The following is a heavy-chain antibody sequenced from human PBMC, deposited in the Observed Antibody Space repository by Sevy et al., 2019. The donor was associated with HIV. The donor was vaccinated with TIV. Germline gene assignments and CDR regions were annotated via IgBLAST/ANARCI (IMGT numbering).Heavy chain of an antibody. CDR1: GFTFSSYA. CDR3: MRALMITFGGVIVTRFDY. CDR2: ISGSGGST. Sequence: GGSLRLSCAASGFTFSSYAMSWVRQAPGKGLEWVSAISGSGGSTYYADSVKGRFTISRDNSKNTLYLQMNSLRAEDTAVYYCMRALMITFGGVIVTRFDYWGQGTLVTVSS. V-gene: IGHV3-23*01. D-gene: IGHD3-16*02. J-gene: IGHJ4*02.